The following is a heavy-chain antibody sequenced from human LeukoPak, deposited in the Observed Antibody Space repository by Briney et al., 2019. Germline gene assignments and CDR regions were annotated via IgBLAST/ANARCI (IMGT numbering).Heavy chain of an antibody. CDR3: AKAITLRAIKNAFDI. CDR1: GFTFSSYA. J-gene: IGHJ3*02. D-gene: IGHD5-12*01. V-gene: IGHV3-23*01. Sequence: GGSLRLSCAASGFTFSSYAMSWVRQAPGKGLEWGSAFSGSGGSTYYADSVKGRFTISRDNSKNTLYLQMNSLRAEDTAVYYCAKAITLRAIKNAFDIWGQGTKVTVSS. CDR2: FSGSGGST.